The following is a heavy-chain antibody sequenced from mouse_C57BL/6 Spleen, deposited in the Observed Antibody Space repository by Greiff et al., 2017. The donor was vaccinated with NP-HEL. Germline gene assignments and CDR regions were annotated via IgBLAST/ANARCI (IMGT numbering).Heavy chain of an antibody. J-gene: IGHJ4*01. CDR1: GFSLTSYG. CDR3: ARQGTVVADYAMDY. Sequence: VKLVESGPGLVAPSQSLSITCTVSGFSLTSYGVHWVRQPPGKGLEWLVVIWSDGSTTYNSALKSRLSISKDNSKSQVFLKMNSLQTDDTAMYYCARQGTVVADYAMDYWGQGTSVTVSS. V-gene: IGHV2-6-1*01. D-gene: IGHD1-1*01. CDR2: IWSDGST.